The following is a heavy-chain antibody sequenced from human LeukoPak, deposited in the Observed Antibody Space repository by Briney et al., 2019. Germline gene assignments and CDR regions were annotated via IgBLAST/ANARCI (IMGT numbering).Heavy chain of an antibody. D-gene: IGHD6-6*01. CDR1: GYTFTSYY. CDR3: AAIYSSSDYYYYMDV. V-gene: IGHV1-2*02. J-gene: IGHJ6*03. Sequence: ASVKVSCKASGYTFTSYYMHWVRQAPGQGLEWMGWINPNSGGTNYAQKFQGRVTMTRDTSISTAYMELSRLRSDDTAVYYCAAIYSSSDYYYYMDVWGKGTTVTVSS. CDR2: INPNSGGT.